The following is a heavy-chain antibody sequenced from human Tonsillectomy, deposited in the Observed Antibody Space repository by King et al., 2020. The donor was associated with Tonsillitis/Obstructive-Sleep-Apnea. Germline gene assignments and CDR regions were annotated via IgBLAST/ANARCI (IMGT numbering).Heavy chain of an antibody. CDR1: EYTFTGYF. Sequence: VQLVQSGAEVKKPGASVKVSCKASEYTFTGYFMHWVRQAPGQGLEWMGWINPNTGDTNYAQKFQGRVTKTRETSISTAYMELSRLTSDDTAVYYCASDGNYYLNWFDPWGQGTLVTVSS. D-gene: IGHD3/OR15-3a*01. V-gene: IGHV1-2*02. CDR2: INPNTGDT. CDR3: ASDGNYYLNWFDP. J-gene: IGHJ5*02.